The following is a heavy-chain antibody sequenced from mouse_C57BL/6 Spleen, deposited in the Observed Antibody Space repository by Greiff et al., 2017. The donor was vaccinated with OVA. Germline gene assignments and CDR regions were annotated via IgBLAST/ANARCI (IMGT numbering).Heavy chain of an antibody. Sequence: EVKLQESGPGLVKPSQSLSLTCSVTGYSITSGYYWNWIRQFPGNKLEWMGYISYDGSNNYNPSLKNRISITRDTSKNQFFLKLNSVTTEDTATYYGARDDYDGVLYAMDYWGQGTSVTVSS. V-gene: IGHV3-6*01. J-gene: IGHJ4*01. CDR1: GYSITSGYY. D-gene: IGHD2-4*01. CDR3: ARDDYDGVLYAMDY. CDR2: ISYDGSN.